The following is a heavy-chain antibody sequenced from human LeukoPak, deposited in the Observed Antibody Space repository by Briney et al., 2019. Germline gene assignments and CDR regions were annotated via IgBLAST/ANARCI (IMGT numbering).Heavy chain of an antibody. D-gene: IGHD3-10*01. Sequence: PSETLSLTCTVSGGSINSGDYYWNWIRQPAGKGPEWIGRIYASGSTNYNPSLESRVTISADTTKNQFSLKLRFVTAADTAVYYCARDRIMYYSGSGYHNWFDPWGQGTLVTVSS. CDR3: ARDRIMYYSGSGYHNWFDP. CDR1: GGSINSGDYY. CDR2: IYASGST. V-gene: IGHV4-61*02. J-gene: IGHJ5*02.